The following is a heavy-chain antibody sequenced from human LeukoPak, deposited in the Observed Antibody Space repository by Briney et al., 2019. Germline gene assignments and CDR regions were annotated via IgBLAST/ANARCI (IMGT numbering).Heavy chain of an antibody. CDR3: ARGHYGSGSYLTDY. J-gene: IGHJ4*02. D-gene: IGHD3-10*01. V-gene: IGHV1-8*01. Sequence: GASVKVSCKASGYTFTSYDINWVRQATGQGLEWMGWMNPNSGNTGYAQKFQGRVTMTRNTSISTAYMELSSLRSEDTAVYYCARGHYGSGSYLTDYWGQGTLVTLSS. CDR2: MNPNSGNT. CDR1: GYTFTSYD.